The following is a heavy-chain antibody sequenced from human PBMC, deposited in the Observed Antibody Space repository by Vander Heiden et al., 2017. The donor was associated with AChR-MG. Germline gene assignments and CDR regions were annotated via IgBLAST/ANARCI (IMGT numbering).Heavy chain of an antibody. D-gene: IGHD2-21*02. J-gene: IGHJ4*02. CDR1: GFTFSSYA. V-gene: IGHV3-30-3*01. CDR3: ARDGQWRVTASAPKFDY. Sequence: QVQLVESGGGVVQPGRSLRLSCAASGFTFSSYAMHWGRQAPGKGLEWVAVISYDGSNKYYADSVKGRFTISRDNSKNTLYLQMNSLRAEDTAVYYCARDGQWRVTASAPKFDYWGQGTLVTVSS. CDR2: ISYDGSNK.